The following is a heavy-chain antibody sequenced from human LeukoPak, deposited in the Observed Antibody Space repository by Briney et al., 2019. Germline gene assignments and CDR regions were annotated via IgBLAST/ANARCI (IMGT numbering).Heavy chain of an antibody. V-gene: IGHV3-20*04. J-gene: IGHJ4*02. CDR3: ARVKGGATTDY. CDR2: INWNGGDT. Sequence: GGSLRLSCAASGFNFDDYAMNWVRQGPGKGLEWVSGINWNGGDTAYADSVKGRFTISRDNAKNSLHLQMNSLRVEDTALYYCARVKGGATTDYWGQGTLVTVSS. CDR1: GFNFDDYA. D-gene: IGHD1-26*01.